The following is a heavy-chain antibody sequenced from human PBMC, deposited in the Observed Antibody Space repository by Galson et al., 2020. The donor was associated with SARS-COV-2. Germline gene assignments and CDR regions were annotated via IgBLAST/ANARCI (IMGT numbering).Heavy chain of an antibody. V-gene: IGHV4-39*01. CDR3: ARRGGTVAWFY. J-gene: IGHJ4*02. D-gene: IGHD3-3*01. CDR1: GGSIKSRSYY. Sequence: SETLSLTCSVSGGSIKSRSYYWGWIRQPPGKGLEWIASVLSTGSTAYNPSLKSRVTISVDTSKNQLSLRVTSVTAADAAVYYCARRGGTVAWFYWGQGALGTVSS. CDR2: VLSTGST.